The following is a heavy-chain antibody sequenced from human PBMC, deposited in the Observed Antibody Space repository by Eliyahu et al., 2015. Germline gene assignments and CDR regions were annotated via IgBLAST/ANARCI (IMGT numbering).Heavy chain of an antibody. CDR2: IYPGDSDT. CDR3: GRMDGTVGPFDY. D-gene: IGHD4-23*01. J-gene: IGHJ4*02. CDR1: GYSFTNYW. Sequence: EVQLVQSEAEVKKPGESLKISXXGSGYSFTNYWIVWVRQMPDKGLEWMAIIYPGDSDTRYSPSFQGQVTISADKSTSTAYLQWSSLKASDTALYYCGRMDGTVGPFDYWGQGTLVTVSS. V-gene: IGHV5-51*01.